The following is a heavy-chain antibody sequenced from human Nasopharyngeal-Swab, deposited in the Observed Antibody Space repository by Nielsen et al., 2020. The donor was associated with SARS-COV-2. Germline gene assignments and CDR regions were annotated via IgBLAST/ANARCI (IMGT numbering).Heavy chain of an antibody. CDR2: IIPIFGTA. Sequence: SVKVSCKASGGTFSSYAISWERQAPGQGLEWMGGIIPIFGTANYAQKFQGRVTITADESTSTAYMELSSLRSEDTAVYYCAREGGSGSYFGWFDPWGQGTLVTVSS. V-gene: IGHV1-69*13. J-gene: IGHJ5*02. D-gene: IGHD1-26*01. CDR1: GGTFSSYA. CDR3: AREGGSGSYFGWFDP.